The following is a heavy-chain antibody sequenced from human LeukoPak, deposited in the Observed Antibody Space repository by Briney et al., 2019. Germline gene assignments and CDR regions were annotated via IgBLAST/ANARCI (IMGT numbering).Heavy chain of an antibody. V-gene: IGHV4-61*08. Sequence: SETLSLTCTVSGGSISSGDYYWSWIRQPPGKGLEWIGYIYYSGSTNYNPSLKSRVTISVDTSKNQFSLKLTSVTAADTAVYYCAREYDILSNYDAFDIWGQGTMVTVSS. CDR3: AREYDILSNYDAFDI. D-gene: IGHD3-9*01. CDR2: IYYSGST. J-gene: IGHJ3*02. CDR1: GGSISSGDYY.